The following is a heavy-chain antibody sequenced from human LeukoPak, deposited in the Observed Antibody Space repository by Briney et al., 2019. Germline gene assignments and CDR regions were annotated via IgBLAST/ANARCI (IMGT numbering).Heavy chain of an antibody. CDR1: GFSFSGSL. CDR2: IFEDGITK. V-gene: IGHV3-7*01. D-gene: IGHD1-26*01. Sequence: PGGSLRVSCAASGFSFSGSLLSWVRQAPGKGLECVATIFEDGITKYYDDSVRGRFTISRDNAENSLYLEMTTLRTEDTAVYYCAKLLGRVTTFDYWGQGTLVTVSS. J-gene: IGHJ4*02. CDR3: AKLLGRVTTFDY.